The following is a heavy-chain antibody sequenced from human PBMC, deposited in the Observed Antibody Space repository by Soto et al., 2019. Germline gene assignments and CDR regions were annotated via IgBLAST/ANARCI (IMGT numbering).Heavy chain of an antibody. D-gene: IGHD7-27*01. CDR1: GGSISSYY. Sequence: SETLSLTCTVSGGSISSYYWSWIRQPPGKGLEWIGYIYYSGSTNYNPSLKSRVTISVDTSKNQFSLKLSSVTAADTAVYYCARAQLTGDLNWFDPWGQGTLVTVSS. CDR3: ARAQLTGDLNWFDP. V-gene: IGHV4-59*01. CDR2: IYYSGST. J-gene: IGHJ5*02.